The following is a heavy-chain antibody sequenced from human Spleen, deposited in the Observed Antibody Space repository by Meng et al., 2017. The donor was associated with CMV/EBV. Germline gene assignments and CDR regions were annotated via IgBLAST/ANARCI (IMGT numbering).Heavy chain of an antibody. Sequence: SETLSLTCIVSGGSISSGDYYWSWIRQPPGKGLEWIGYIYYSGSTYYNPSLKSRVTISVDTSKNQFSLKLSSVTAADTAVYYCARSRSMYYYYGMDVWGQGTTVTVSS. CDR1: GGSISSGDYY. J-gene: IGHJ6*02. V-gene: IGHV4-30-4*08. CDR2: IYYSGST. CDR3: ARSRSMYYYYGMDV.